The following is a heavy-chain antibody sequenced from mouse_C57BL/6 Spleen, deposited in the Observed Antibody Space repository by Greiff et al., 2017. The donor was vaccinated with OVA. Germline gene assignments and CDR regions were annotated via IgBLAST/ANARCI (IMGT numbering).Heavy chain of an antibody. CDR2: INPGSGGT. D-gene: IGHD1-1*01. J-gene: IGHJ2*01. CDR1: GYAFTNYL. CDR3: ARCPPYYGSSYFDY. Sequence: LVESGAELVRPGTSVKVSCKASGYAFTNYLIEWVKQRPGQGLEWIGVINPGSGGTNYNEKFKGKATLTADKSSSTAYMQLSSLTSEDSAVYFCARCPPYYGSSYFDYWGQGTTLTVSS. V-gene: IGHV1-54*01.